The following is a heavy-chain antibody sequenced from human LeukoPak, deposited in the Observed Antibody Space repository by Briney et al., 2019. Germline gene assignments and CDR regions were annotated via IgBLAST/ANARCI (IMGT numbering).Heavy chain of an antibody. CDR2: ISGSGGST. V-gene: IGHV3-23*01. D-gene: IGHD3-9*01. Sequence: PGGSLRLSCAASGFTFSSYAMSWVRQAPGKGLEWVSAISGSGGSTYYADSVKGRFTISRDNSKNTLYLQMNSLRAEDTAVYYCAKTSNYDILTGYSPAGLDYWGQGTLVTVSS. CDR3: AKTSNYDILTGYSPAGLDY. J-gene: IGHJ4*02. CDR1: GFTFSSYA.